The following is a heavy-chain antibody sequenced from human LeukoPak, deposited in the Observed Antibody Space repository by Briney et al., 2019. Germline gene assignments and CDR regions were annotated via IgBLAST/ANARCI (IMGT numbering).Heavy chain of an antibody. CDR1: GYNFSNYW. CDR2: IYPNDSDT. CDR3: ARPNITYYYDSSGYDGFDV. V-gene: IGHV5-51*01. D-gene: IGHD3-22*01. J-gene: IGHJ3*01. Sequence: GGSLQISFKGSGYNFSNYWIAWVRQMPGKGLEWKWIIYPNDSDTRYRPSFQGQLSISADKSINTAYLLWSSLKASDTAMYFCARPNITYYYDSSGYDGFDVWGQGTMVTVSS.